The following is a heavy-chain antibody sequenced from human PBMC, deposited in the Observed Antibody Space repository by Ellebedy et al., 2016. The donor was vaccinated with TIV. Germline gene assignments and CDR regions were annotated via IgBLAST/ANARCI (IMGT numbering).Heavy chain of an antibody. V-gene: IGHV3-64*01. CDR2: ISSDGETT. CDR3: ARDSSGVYAIYYYYGMDV. D-gene: IGHD2/OR15-2a*01. J-gene: IGHJ6*02. CDR1: GFTFSNYA. Sequence: PGGSLRLSCAASGFTFSNYAMHWARQVLGKGLEYVSAISSDGETTFYAKSVKGRFTVSRDNSRNTLYLQLGSLRAEDLGIYYCARDSSGVYAIYYYYGMDVWGQGTTVTVSS.